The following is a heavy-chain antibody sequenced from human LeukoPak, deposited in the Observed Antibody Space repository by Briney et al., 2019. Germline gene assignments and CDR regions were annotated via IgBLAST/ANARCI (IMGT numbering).Heavy chain of an antibody. Sequence: ASVKVSCKASGYTFTSYGISWVRQAPGQGLEWMGRIIPILGIANYAQKFQGRVTITADKSTSTAYMELSSLRSEDTAVYYCARADGSGSSDYWGQGTLVTVSS. D-gene: IGHD3-10*01. CDR1: GYTFTSYG. V-gene: IGHV1-69*04. CDR3: ARADGSGSSDY. J-gene: IGHJ4*02. CDR2: IIPILGIA.